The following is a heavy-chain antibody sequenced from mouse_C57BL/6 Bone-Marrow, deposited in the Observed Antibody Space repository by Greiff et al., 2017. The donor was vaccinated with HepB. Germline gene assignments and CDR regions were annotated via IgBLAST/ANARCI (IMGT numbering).Heavy chain of an antibody. Sequence: QVQLQQSGAELAKPGASVKLSCKASGYTFTSYWMHWVKQRPGQGLEWIGYINPSSGYTKYNQKFKDQATLTADKSSSTAYMQLSSLTYEDSAVYYCARLLRYWGQGTTLTVSS. CDR2: INPSSGYT. CDR1: GYTFTSYW. D-gene: IGHD1-1*01. J-gene: IGHJ2*01. CDR3: ARLLRY. V-gene: IGHV1-7*01.